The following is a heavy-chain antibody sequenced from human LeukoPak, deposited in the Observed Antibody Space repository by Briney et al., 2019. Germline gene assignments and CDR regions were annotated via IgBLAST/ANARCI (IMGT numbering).Heavy chain of an antibody. CDR3: ARARPDFDY. V-gene: IGHV1-46*01. CDR1: GYIFTSYY. J-gene: IGHJ4*02. Sequence: ASVKVSCKASGYIFTSYYIHWVRQAPGQGLEWMGITNPSGGGTSYAQKFQGRVTMTRDTSTSTVYMELSSLKSEDTAVYYCARARPDFDYWGQGTLVTVSS. CDR2: TNPSGGGT.